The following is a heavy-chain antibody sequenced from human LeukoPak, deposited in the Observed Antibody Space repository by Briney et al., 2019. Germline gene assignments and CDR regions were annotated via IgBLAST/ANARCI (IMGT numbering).Heavy chain of an antibody. CDR1: GDSISSYY. D-gene: IGHD1-14*01. CDR3: ARRGNQFDY. V-gene: IGHV4-4*09. Sequence: KPSETLSLTCTVSGDSISSYYWSWIRQPPGKGLEWIGYIYSSGITNYNPSLKSRVTISTDTSKNQLSLQLTSVTAAGTAVYYCARRGNQFDYWGQGTLVTVSS. J-gene: IGHJ4*02. CDR2: IYSSGIT.